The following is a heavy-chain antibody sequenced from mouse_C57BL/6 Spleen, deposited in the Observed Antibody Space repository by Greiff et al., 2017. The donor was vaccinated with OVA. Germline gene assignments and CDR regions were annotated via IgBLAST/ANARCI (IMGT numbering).Heavy chain of an antibody. CDR2: IYPGDGDT. D-gene: IGHD1-1*01. CDR3: AREGCYYYGSSYLFDY. V-gene: IGHV1-82*01. CDR1: GYAFSSSW. J-gene: IGHJ2*01. Sequence: QVQLQQSGPELVKPGASVKISCKASGYAFSSSWMNWVKQRPGKGLEWIGRIYPGDGDTNYNGKFKGKATLTADKSSSTAYMQLSSLTSEDSAVYFCAREGCYYYGSSYLFDYWGQGTTLTVSS.